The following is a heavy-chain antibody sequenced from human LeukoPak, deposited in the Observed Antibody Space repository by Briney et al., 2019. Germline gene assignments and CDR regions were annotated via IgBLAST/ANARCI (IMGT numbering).Heavy chain of an antibody. D-gene: IGHD1-26*01. CDR3: ARDIDSYYYYMDV. CDR2: INPNSGGT. V-gene: IGHV1-2*02. J-gene: IGHJ6*03. CDR1: GYTFTGYY. Sequence: ASVKVSCKASGYTFTGYYMHWVRQAPGQGLEWMGWINPNSGGTNYAQKFQGRVTMTRDTSISTAYMELSRLRSDDTAVYYCARDIDSYYYYMDVWGKGTTVTVSS.